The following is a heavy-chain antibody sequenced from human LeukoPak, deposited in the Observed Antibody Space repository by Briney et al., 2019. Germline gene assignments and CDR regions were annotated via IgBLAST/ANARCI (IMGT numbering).Heavy chain of an antibody. Sequence: GGSLRLSCATSAFTFSRSAMSWVRQAPGKGLEWVSVISGGGGITNYADSVKGRFTISRDNSKNTLYLQMYSLRAEDTAVYFCAKDQGIAVAGTDDAFDIWGQGTRVTVSS. CDR1: AFTFSRSA. D-gene: IGHD6-19*01. J-gene: IGHJ3*02. V-gene: IGHV3-23*01. CDR2: ISGGGGIT. CDR3: AKDQGIAVAGTDDAFDI.